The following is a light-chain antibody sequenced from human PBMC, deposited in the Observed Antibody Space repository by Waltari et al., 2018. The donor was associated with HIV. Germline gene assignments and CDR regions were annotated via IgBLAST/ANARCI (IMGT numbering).Light chain of an antibody. Sequence: QSALTQPASVSGSPGQSITISCTGTSSDVGSYNLVSWYQQQPGKAPKVMIYEVNKRPSGVSDRFSGSKSGNTASLTISGLQAEDEAEYYCCSHAGSSIYFVFGTGTKVTVL. CDR3: CSHAGSSIYFV. CDR1: SSDVGSYNL. V-gene: IGLV2-23*02. CDR2: EVN. J-gene: IGLJ1*01.